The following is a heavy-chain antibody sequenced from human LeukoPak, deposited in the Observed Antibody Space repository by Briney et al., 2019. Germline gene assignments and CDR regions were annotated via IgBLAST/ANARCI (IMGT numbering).Heavy chain of an antibody. V-gene: IGHV1-3*01. Sequence: ASVKVSCKASGYTFTSYAMHWVRQAPGQRLEWMGWINAGNGNTKYSQKFQGRVTITRATSASTAYMELSSLRSEDTAVYYCARDRLVTSRQWLVLGSDYWGQGTLVTVSS. CDR3: ARDRLVTSRQWLVLGSDY. J-gene: IGHJ4*02. CDR2: INAGNGNT. D-gene: IGHD6-19*01. CDR1: GYTFTSYA.